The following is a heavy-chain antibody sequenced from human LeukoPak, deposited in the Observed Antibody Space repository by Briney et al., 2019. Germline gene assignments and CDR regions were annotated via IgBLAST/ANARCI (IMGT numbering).Heavy chain of an antibody. V-gene: IGHV3-48*01. Sequence: GGSRRLSCAASGFTFSRYSMNWVRQAPGKGLEWVSYISSSTGTIYYADSVKGRFTISRDIAKNSLYLQMNSLRAEDTAVYYCARNPILTGYAHYYYYMDVWGKGTTVTISS. CDR3: ARNPILTGYAHYYYYMDV. D-gene: IGHD3-9*01. CDR2: ISSSTGTI. CDR1: GFTFSRYS. J-gene: IGHJ6*03.